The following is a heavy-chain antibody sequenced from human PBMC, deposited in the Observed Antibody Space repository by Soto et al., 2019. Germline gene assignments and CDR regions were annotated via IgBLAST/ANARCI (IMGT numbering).Heavy chain of an antibody. J-gene: IGHJ4*02. CDR1: GFSLTASGVG. D-gene: IGHD3-16*01. V-gene: IGHV2-5*02. CDR3: ARFLWITNTFYYFDY. Sequence: QITLKESGPTLVKPTQTLTLTCTFSGFSLTASGVGVGWIRQPPGKALEWLALIYWDDDQRYSPTLKSRRTITKDTYMNQLVLTVTNMDPVDTATYYCARFLWITNTFYYFDYWGQGYLVSVSS. CDR2: IYWDDDQ.